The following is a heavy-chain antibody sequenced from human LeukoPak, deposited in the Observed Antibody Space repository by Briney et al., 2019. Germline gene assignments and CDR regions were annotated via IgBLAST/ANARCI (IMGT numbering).Heavy chain of an antibody. D-gene: IGHD3-22*01. Sequence: SETLSLTCAVYGGSFSGYYWSWIRQPPGKGLEWIGEVNQSGSTNYNPSLKSRVTISVDTSKNQFSLKLSSVTAADTAVYYCARRFYDSSGYYPTFDYWGQGTLVTVSS. CDR2: VNQSGST. J-gene: IGHJ4*02. CDR3: ARRFYDSSGYYPTFDY. V-gene: IGHV4-34*01. CDR1: GGSFSGYY.